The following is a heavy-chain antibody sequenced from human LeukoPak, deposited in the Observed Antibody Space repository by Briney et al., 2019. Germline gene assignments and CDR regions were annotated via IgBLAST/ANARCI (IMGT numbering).Heavy chain of an antibody. CDR3: AREIGDRSGAFDI. D-gene: IGHD3-10*01. V-gene: IGHV3-64*01. CDR2: ISSNGGST. J-gene: IGHJ3*02. Sequence: TGGSLRHSCAASGFTFSSYAMHWVRQAPGKGLEYVSAISSNGGSTYYANSVKGRFTISRDNSKNTLYLQMGSLRAEDMAVYYCAREIGDRSGAFDIWGQGTMVTVSS. CDR1: GFTFSSYA.